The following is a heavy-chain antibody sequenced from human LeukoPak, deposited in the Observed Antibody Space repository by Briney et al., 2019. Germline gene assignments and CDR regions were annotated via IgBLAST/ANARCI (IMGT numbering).Heavy chain of an antibody. CDR1: GGTFSSYA. V-gene: IGHV1-69*04. D-gene: IGHD3-10*01. Sequence: GASVKVSCKASGGTFSSYAISWVRQAPGQGLEWMGRIIPILGIANYAQKFQGRVTITADKSTSTAYMELSSLRSEDTAVYYCARKGAITMVRGVIIYDDYWGQGTLVTVSS. J-gene: IGHJ4*02. CDR3: ARKGAITMVRGVIIYDDY. CDR2: IIPILGIA.